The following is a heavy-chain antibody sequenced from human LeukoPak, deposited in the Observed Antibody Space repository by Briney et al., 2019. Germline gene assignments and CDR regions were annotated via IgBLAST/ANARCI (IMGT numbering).Heavy chain of an antibody. J-gene: IGHJ4*02. Sequence: ASVKVSCKASGYTFTSYGISWVRQAPGQGLEWMGWISAYNGNTNYAQKLQGRVTMTTDTSTSTAYMELRSLRSDDTAVYYYVYFPRQYQLLSPYFDYWGQGTLVTVSS. CDR3: VYFPRQYQLLSPYFDY. D-gene: IGHD2-2*01. CDR1: GYTFTSYG. CDR2: ISAYNGNT. V-gene: IGHV1-18*01.